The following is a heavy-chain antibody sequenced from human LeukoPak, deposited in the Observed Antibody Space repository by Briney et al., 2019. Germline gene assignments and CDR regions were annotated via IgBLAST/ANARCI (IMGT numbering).Heavy chain of an antibody. D-gene: IGHD3-3*01. V-gene: IGHV1-69*13. CDR1: GGTFSSYA. CDR2: IIPIFGTA. CDR3: ASPTRPYYDFWSGYFHFDY. J-gene: IGHJ4*02. Sequence: AASVKVSCKASGGTFSSYAISWVRQAPGQGLEWMGGIIPIFGTANYAQKFQGRVTITADESTSTAYMELSSLRSEDTAVYYCASPTRPYYDFWSGYFHFDYWGQGTLVTVSS.